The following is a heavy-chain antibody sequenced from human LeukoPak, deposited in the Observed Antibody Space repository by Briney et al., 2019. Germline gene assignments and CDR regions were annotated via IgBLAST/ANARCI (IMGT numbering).Heavy chain of an antibody. CDR2: IIPIFGTA. CDR3: ARGPEAFDY. Sequence: ASVKVSCKASGGTFSSYAISWVRQAPGQGLEWMGGIIPIFGTANYAQKFQGRVTITRNTSISTAYMELSSLRSEDTAVYYCARGPEAFDYWGQGTLVTVSS. J-gene: IGHJ4*02. V-gene: IGHV1-69*05. CDR1: GGTFSSYA. D-gene: IGHD1-14*01.